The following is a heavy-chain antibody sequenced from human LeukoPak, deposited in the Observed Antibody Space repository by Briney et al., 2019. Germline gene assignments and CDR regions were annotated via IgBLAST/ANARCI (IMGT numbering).Heavy chain of an antibody. D-gene: IGHD2-2*01. CDR2: IFSHGET. J-gene: IGHJ6*02. V-gene: IGHV3-66*01. CDR3: ARERLGYCSSTSCYYYGMDV. Sequence: GGSLRLSCAASGFTVGNNYMNWVRQAPGKGLEWVSLIFSHGETSYADSVKGRFTISRDNSKNTLYLQMNSLRAEDTAVYYCARERLGYCSSTSCYYYGMDVWGQGITVTVSS. CDR1: GFTVGNNY.